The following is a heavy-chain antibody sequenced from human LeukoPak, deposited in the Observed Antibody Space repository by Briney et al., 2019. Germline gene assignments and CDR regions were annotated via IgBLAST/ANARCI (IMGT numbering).Heavy chain of an antibody. CDR1: GGSISSYY. D-gene: IGHD3-22*01. CDR2: IYYSGST. CDR3: ARVGSYDSSGYYPDY. Sequence: PSETLSLTCTVSGGSISSYYWSWIRQPPGKGLEWIGYIYYSGSTNYNPSLKSRVTISVDTSKNQFSLKLSSVTAADTAVYYCARVGSYDSSGYYPDYWGQGTLVTVSS. V-gene: IGHV4-59*01. J-gene: IGHJ4*02.